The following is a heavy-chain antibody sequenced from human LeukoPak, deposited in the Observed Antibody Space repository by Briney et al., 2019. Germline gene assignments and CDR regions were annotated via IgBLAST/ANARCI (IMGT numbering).Heavy chain of an antibody. V-gene: IGHV4-38-2*02. Sequence: PSETLSLTCTVSGYSISSGYYWGWIRQPPGQGLGWIGSIYHSGSTYYNPSLKSRVTISVDTSKNQFSLKLSSVTAADTAVYYCARQDSSGYGEGYFDYGGQGTLVTVSS. D-gene: IGHD3-22*01. J-gene: IGHJ4*02. CDR2: IYHSGST. CDR3: ARQDSSGYGEGYFDY. CDR1: GYSISSGYY.